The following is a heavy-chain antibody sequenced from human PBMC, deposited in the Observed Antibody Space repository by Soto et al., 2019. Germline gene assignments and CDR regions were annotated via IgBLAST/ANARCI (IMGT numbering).Heavy chain of an antibody. CDR3: ARDPLVWSGYYTPLNMAV. CDR1: GFTFSSYS. Sequence: GGSLRLSCAASGFTFSSYSMNWVRQAPGKGLEWVSSISSSSSYIYYADSVKGRFTISRDNAKNSLYLQMNSLRAEDTAVYYCARDPLVWSGYYTPLNMAVWGKGTTVTVSS. V-gene: IGHV3-21*01. J-gene: IGHJ6*03. CDR2: ISSSSSYI. D-gene: IGHD3-3*01.